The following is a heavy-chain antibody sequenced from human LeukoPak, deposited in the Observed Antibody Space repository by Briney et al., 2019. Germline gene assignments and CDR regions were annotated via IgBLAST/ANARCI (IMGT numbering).Heavy chain of an antibody. Sequence: PRGSLRLSCAASGFTFSSYGMHWVRQAPGKGLEWVAVISYDGSNKYYADSVKGRFTISRDNSKNTLYLQMNSLRAEDTAVYYCAKDRYSSGFDYWGQGTLVTVSS. D-gene: IGHD6-19*01. CDR3: AKDRYSSGFDY. J-gene: IGHJ4*02. V-gene: IGHV3-30*18. CDR2: ISYDGSNK. CDR1: GFTFSSYG.